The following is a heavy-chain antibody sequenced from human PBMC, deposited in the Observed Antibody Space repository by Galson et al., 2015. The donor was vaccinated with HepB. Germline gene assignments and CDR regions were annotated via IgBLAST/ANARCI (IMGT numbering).Heavy chain of an antibody. CDR3: AKGYSRSWYSGLGY. J-gene: IGHJ4*02. CDR1: GFTVGSNY. Sequence: SLRLSCAASGFTVGSNYMTWVRQAPGKGLEWVSVIYTGGSTDYADSVRGRFTISRDNSKNTLYLQMNSLRAEDTAVYYCAKGYSRSWYSGLGYWGQGTLVTIS. V-gene: IGHV3-53*01. D-gene: IGHD6-13*01. CDR2: IYTGGST.